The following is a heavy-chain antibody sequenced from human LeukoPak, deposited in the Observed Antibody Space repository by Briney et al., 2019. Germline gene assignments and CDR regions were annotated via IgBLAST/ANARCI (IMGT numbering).Heavy chain of an antibody. V-gene: IGHV4-34*01. J-gene: IGHJ4*02. CDR1: GGSFSGYY. Sequence: TSETLSLTCAVYGGSFSGYYWSWIRQPPGKGLEWIGEINHSGSTNYNPSLKSRVTISVDTSKNQFSLKLSSVTAADTAVYYCARSSGWWSLDYWGQGTLVTVSS. CDR3: ARSSGWWSLDY. D-gene: IGHD6-19*01. CDR2: INHSGST.